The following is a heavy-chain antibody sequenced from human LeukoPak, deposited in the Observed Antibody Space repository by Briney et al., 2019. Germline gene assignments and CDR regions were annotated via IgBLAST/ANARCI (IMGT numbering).Heavy chain of an antibody. D-gene: IGHD1-26*01. CDR2: IHTSGSA. CDR1: GSSFNTYY. J-gene: IGHJ4*02. CDR3: ARVVGATGSSDY. Sequence: PSETLSLTCSVSGSSFNTYYWSWIRQPAGKALEWIGRIHTSGSADYSPSLQSRVTISVDMSKKEFSLKLTSVTAADTAVYYCARVVGATGSSDYWGQGTLVTVSS. V-gene: IGHV4-4*07.